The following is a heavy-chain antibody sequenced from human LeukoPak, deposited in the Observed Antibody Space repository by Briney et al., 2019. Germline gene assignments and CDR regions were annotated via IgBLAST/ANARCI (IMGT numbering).Heavy chain of an antibody. Sequence: PGGSLRLPCVASTFRLGNYEVNWVRHAPGKGLEWVTYINTGGAYIHYADSVRGRFTVDRDNAKNSVYLQMNRLRPDDTALYYCAKDRTPWGNEDAFDIWGQGTMVTVSS. CDR3: AKDRTPWGNEDAFDI. J-gene: IGHJ3*02. D-gene: IGHD1-1*01. CDR1: TFRLGNYE. V-gene: IGHV3-48*03. CDR2: INTGGAYI.